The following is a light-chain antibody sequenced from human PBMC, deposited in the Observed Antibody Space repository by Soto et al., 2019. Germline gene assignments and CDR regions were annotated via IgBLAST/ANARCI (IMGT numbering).Light chain of an antibody. CDR1: SSDIGAYDY. V-gene: IGLV2-14*01. CDR3: SSSTTASTHV. J-gene: IGLJ1*01. CDR2: EVN. Sequence: QAVLTQPASLSWAPGQAITISFTGTSSDIGAYDYVSWFQQHPGKAPKLLISEVNNRPSGVSNRFSCSKSWNTAFLTIPWLQVEDEAEYFCSSSTTASTHVFGTGTKVTVL.